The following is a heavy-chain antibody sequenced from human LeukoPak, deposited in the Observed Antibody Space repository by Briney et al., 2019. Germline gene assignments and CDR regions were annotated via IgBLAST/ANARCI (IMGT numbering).Heavy chain of an antibody. J-gene: IGHJ6*02. V-gene: IGHV1-8*01. CDR2: MNPNSGNT. CDR1: GYTFTSYD. Sequence: ASVKVSCKASGYTFTSYDINWVRQATGQGLEWMGWMNPNSGNTGYAQKFQGRVTMTRNTSISTAYMELSSLRSEDTAVYYCARDSDGSYPGGYYYGMGVWGQGTTVTVSS. CDR3: ARDSDGSYPGGYYYGMGV. D-gene: IGHD1-26*01.